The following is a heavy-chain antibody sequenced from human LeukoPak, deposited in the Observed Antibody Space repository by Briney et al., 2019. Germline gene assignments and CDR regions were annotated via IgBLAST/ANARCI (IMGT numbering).Heavy chain of an antibody. CDR2: IYYSGST. D-gene: IGHD3-10*01. Sequence: PSETLSLTCTVSGGSISSYYWSWIRQPPGKGLEWIGYIYYSGSTNYNPSLKSRVTISVDTSKNQFSLKLSSVTAADTAVYYCARDRDYGSGSYRWFDPWGQGTLVTVSS. V-gene: IGHV4-59*01. CDR1: GGSISSYY. CDR3: ARDRDYGSGSYRWFDP. J-gene: IGHJ5*02.